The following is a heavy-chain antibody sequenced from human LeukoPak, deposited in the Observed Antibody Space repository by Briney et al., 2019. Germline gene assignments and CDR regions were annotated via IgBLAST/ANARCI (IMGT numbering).Heavy chain of an antibody. D-gene: IGHD5-24*01. V-gene: IGHV3-48*03. CDR2: ISSSAGTM. Sequence: GGSLILSCAASGFTFSTYEMNWVRQAPGKGLEWVSYISSSAGTMYYADSVTGRFTVSRDNAKNSLYLQLNRLRAEDTAVYYCVREGGYNHFDYWGQGTLVTVSS. CDR1: GFTFSTYE. J-gene: IGHJ4*02. CDR3: VREGGYNHFDY.